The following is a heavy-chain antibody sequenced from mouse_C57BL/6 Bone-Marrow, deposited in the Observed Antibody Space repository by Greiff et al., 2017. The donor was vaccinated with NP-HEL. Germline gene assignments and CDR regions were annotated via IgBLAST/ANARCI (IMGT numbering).Heavy chain of an antibody. CDR2: IRNKANGYTT. CDR3: ARSEGTSWFAY. Sequence: EVMLVESGGGLVQPGGSLSLSCAASGFTFTDYYMSWVRQPPGKALEWLGFIRNKANGYTTEYSASVKGRFTISRDNSQSILYLQMNALRAEDSATYYCARSEGTSWFAYWGQGTLVTVSA. J-gene: IGHJ3*01. CDR1: GFTFTDYY. V-gene: IGHV7-3*01.